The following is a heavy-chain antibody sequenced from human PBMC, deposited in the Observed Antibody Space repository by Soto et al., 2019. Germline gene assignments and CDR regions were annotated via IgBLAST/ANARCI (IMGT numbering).Heavy chain of an antibody. J-gene: IGHJ4*02. CDR1: GGSISSGGYY. CDR3: AMEPPSPVGELSGLTG. CDR2: IYYSGST. D-gene: IGHD3-10*01. V-gene: IGHV4-31*03. Sequence: SETLSLTCTVSGGSISSGGYYWSWIRQHPGKGLEWIGYIYYSGSTYYNPSLKSRVTISVDTSKNQFSLKLSSVTAADTAVYYCAMEPPSPVGELSGLTGWGQRTLVTVSS.